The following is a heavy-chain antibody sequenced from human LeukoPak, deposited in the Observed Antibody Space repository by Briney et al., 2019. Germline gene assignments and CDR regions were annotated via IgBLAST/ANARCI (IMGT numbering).Heavy chain of an antibody. J-gene: IGHJ4*02. V-gene: IGHV3-30*02. D-gene: IGHD6-13*01. CDR3: AKRRDVAAGGSGAFDY. CDR2: IRYDGSSQ. Sequence: GGSLRLSCAASGFTFSSYGMHWVRQAAGKRVEWVAFIRYDGSSQRYTDSVKGRFTISRDNSKNTVYLQMNSLRAEDTAVYYCAKRRDVAAGGSGAFDYWGQGSLVTVSS. CDR1: GFTFSSYG.